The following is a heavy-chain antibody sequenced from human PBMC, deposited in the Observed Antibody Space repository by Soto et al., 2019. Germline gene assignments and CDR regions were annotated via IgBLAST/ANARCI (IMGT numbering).Heavy chain of an antibody. CDR1: GYTFTSYD. CDR3: ARGLGSSWYGEGRY. D-gene: IGHD6-13*01. J-gene: IGHJ4*02. V-gene: IGHV1-8*01. Sequence: QVQLVQSGAEVKKPGASVKVSCKASGYTFTSYDINWVRQATGQGLEWMGWMNPNSVNTGYAQKFQGRVTTTRTTSISTAYMELSSLRSEDTAVYYCARGLGSSWYGEGRYWGQGTLVTVSS. CDR2: MNPNSVNT.